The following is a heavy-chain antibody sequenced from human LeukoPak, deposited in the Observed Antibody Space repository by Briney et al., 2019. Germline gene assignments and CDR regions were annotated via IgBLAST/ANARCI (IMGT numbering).Heavy chain of an antibody. CDR2: INSDGSDT. J-gene: IGHJ4*02. V-gene: IGHV3-74*01. Sequence: PGGSLRLSCAVSGLTFSTYWMHWVRHARGKGLVWVSRINSDGSDTTYADSGKGRFTISRDNAKNTLYLQMNSLRAEDTAVYYCARVGSSSWSSLHYWGLGTLVTVSS. CDR1: GLTFSTYW. CDR3: ARVGSSSWSSLHY. D-gene: IGHD6-13*01.